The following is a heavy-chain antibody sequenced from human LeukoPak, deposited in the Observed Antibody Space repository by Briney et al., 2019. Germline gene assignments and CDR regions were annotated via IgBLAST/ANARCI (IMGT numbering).Heavy chain of an antibody. V-gene: IGHV4-61*02. Sequence: SETLSLTCIVSGGSISSGSYFWTWIRQRAGKGLEWIGRINTSGSTNYNPSLKSGVTISVDTSKNQFSLILSSVTAADTAVYYCARNTLGAFDIWGQGTTVTVSS. CDR2: INTSGST. D-gene: IGHD3-3*02. CDR1: GGSISSGSYF. CDR3: ARNTLGAFDI. J-gene: IGHJ3*02.